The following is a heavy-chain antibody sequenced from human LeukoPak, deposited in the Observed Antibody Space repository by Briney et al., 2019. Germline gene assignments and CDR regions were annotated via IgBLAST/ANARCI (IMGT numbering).Heavy chain of an antibody. CDR3: AKGYGSSVYASFDW. CDR2: ISGSGDST. V-gene: IGHV3-23*01. J-gene: IGHJ4*02. Sequence: GGSLRLSCAASGITFGTYAMSWVRQAPGKGLEWVSGISGSGDSTHYADSVKGRFTISRDDSKTTLYLQMNSLRAEDAAVYYCAKGYGSSVYASFDWWGQGTLVTVSS. CDR1: GITFGTYA. D-gene: IGHD3-22*01.